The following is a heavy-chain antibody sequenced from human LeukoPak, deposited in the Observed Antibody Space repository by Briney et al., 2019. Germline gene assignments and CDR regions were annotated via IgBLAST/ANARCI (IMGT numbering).Heavy chain of an antibody. CDR3: ARDITIGTTRFDP. V-gene: IGHV1-18*01. D-gene: IGHD1-1*01. CDR2: ISAYNGNT. J-gene: IGHJ5*02. CDR1: GYTFSSYA. Sequence: ASVKVSCKTSGYTFSSYAISWVRQAPGQGLEWMGWISAYNGNTNYAQKVQGRVTITRDTSANTVYMELSRLRPEDTAVYYCARDITIGTTRFDPWGQGTLVTVSP.